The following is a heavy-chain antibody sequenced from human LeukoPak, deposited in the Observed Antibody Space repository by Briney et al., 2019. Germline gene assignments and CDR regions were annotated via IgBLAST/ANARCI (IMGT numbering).Heavy chain of an antibody. D-gene: IGHD4-17*01. CDR1: GFTFTNYR. J-gene: IGHJ3*02. Sequence: GGSLRLSCAASGFTFTNYRMTWVRQAPGKGLEWVSSISSTSGYIFYADSVQGRFTISRDNAKSSLYLQMNSLRAEDTAAYYCARENGDYADAFDIWGQGTMVTVSS. CDR3: ARENGDYADAFDI. V-gene: IGHV3-21*01. CDR2: ISSTSGYI.